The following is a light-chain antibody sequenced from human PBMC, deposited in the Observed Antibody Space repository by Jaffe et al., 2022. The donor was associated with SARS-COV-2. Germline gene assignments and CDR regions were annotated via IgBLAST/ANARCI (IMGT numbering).Light chain of an antibody. Sequence: QSVLTQPPSATGTPGQTVTISCSGRSSNIGNKAVSWYQQLPGRAPKLLIFTNDQRPSGVPDRFSGSKSGTSASLAISGLQSEDEADYYCATWDDSLNGAVFGGGTKLTIL. V-gene: IGLV1-44*01. CDR1: SSNIGNKA. CDR2: TND. CDR3: ATWDDSLNGAV. J-gene: IGLJ3*02.